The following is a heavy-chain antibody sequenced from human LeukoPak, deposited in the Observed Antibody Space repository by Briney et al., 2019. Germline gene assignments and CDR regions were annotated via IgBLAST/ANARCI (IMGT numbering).Heavy chain of an antibody. V-gene: IGHV3-21*01. J-gene: IGHJ4*02. Sequence: PGGSLRLSCAASGFTFSTYSINWVRQAPGKGLEWVSSISSGSSYIHYADSVKGRFTISRDNAKNSLYLQMNSLRAEDTAVYYCASTLTPYYFDYWGQGTLVTVSS. CDR2: ISSGSSYI. CDR3: ASTLTPYYFDY. CDR1: GFTFSTYS.